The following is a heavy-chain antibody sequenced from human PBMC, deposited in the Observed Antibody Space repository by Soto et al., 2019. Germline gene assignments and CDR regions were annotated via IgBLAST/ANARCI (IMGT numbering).Heavy chain of an antibody. V-gene: IGHV2-5*01. CDR2: IFWNDDV. Sequence: QITLKESGPTLVKPTQTLTLTCTFSGFSLTTSGVGVGWIRQPPGKALEWLALIFWNDDVRYSPSLKSRLTTNKDTANTQAVLTPVNMDTVDTATYYWVDTGYSYDPLGDWGQGTLVTVSS. CDR3: VDTGYSYDPLGD. D-gene: IGHD5-18*01. CDR1: GFSLTTSGVG. J-gene: IGHJ4*02.